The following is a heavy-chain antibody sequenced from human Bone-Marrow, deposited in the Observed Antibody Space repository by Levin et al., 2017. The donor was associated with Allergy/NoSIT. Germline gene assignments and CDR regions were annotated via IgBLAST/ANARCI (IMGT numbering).Heavy chain of an antibody. CDR2: ISDRNSDI. D-gene: IGHD3-9*01. CDR1: GFTFSTYY. Sequence: GESLKISCAASGFTFSTYYMNWVRQAPGKGLEWVSSISDRNSDIQYADSMKGRCTISRDNTKNSLYLQMNSLRAEDTAVHYCARAAALTSPLTYWGQGTLVTVSS. CDR3: ARAAALTSPLTY. V-gene: IGHV3-21*01. J-gene: IGHJ4*02.